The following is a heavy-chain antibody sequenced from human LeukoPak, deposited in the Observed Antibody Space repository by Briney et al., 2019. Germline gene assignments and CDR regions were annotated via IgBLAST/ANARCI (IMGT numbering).Heavy chain of an antibody. CDR2: IYYSGST. V-gene: IGHV4-59*01. D-gene: IGHD3-22*01. Sequence: SETLSLTCTVSGGSISSYYWSWIRQPPGKGLEWIGYIYYSGSTNYNPSLKSRVTISVDTSKNQFSLKLSSVTAADTAVYYCARTATYYYDSSGYFDDAFDIWGQGRMVTVSS. CDR3: ARTATYYYDSSGYFDDAFDI. J-gene: IGHJ3*02. CDR1: GGSISSYY.